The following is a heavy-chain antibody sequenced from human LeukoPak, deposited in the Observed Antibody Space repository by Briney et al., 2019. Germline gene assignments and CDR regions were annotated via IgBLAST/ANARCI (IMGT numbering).Heavy chain of an antibody. V-gene: IGHV1-2*02. CDR3: ATVSAGPYSSATVAWFDP. J-gene: IGHJ5*02. CDR2: INPNSGGT. Sequence: ASVKVSCKTSGYTFTGYYMHWVRQAPGQGLEWMGWINPNSGGTNYAQKFQGRVTMTEDTSTDTAYMELSSLRSEDTAVYYCATVSAGPYSSATVAWFDPWGQGTLVTVSS. CDR1: GYTFTGYY. D-gene: IGHD6-25*01.